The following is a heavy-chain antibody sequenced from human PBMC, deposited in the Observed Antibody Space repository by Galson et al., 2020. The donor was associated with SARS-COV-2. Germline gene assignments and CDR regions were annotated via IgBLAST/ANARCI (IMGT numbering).Heavy chain of an antibody. D-gene: IGHD6-19*01. CDR2: IWYDGSNK. J-gene: IGHJ4*02. CDR1: GFSFTLHP. Sequence: GRSLRLSCAASGFSFTLHPMHWVRQAPGKGLEWVAVIWYDGSNKYYADSVKGRFTISRDNSKNTLYLQMNSLRAEDTAVYYCARDLAVADVGQVYWGQGALVSFSS. V-gene: IGHV3-33*08. CDR3: ARDLAVADVGQVY.